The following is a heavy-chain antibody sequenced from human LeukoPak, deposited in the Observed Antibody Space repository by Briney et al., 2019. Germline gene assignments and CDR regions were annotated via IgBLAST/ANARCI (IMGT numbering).Heavy chain of an antibody. D-gene: IGHD6-19*01. CDR1: GFTVSNYA. CDR3: AKTTAGYSSGRYPGWPVDY. V-gene: IGHV3-23*01. Sequence: PGGSLRLSCAASGFTVSNYAMNWVRQAPGKGLEWVSGIVGSGGSTYYADSVKGRFTISRDNSKNTVYVQMNSLRAEDTAVYYCAKTTAGYSSGRYPGWPVDYWGQGTLVTVSP. J-gene: IGHJ4*02. CDR2: IVGSGGST.